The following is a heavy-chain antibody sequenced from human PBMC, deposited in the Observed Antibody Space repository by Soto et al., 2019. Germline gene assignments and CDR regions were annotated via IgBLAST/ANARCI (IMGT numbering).Heavy chain of an antibody. CDR3: ARRPPYSGTLDY. CDR1: GFTFSSYA. D-gene: IGHD2-21*01. Sequence: GGSLRLSCAASGFTFSSYAMHWVRQAPGKGLEWVAVISYDGSNKYYADSVKGRFTISRDNSKNTLYLQMNSLRAEDTAVYYCARRPPYSGTLDYWGQGTLVTVSS. V-gene: IGHV3-30-3*01. J-gene: IGHJ4*02. CDR2: ISYDGSNK.